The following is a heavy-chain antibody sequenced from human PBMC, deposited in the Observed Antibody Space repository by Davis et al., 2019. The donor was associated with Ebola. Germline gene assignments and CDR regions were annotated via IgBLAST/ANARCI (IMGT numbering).Heavy chain of an antibody. CDR3: AKPSSGWYGTVDY. Sequence: GESLKISCASSCFPFPTYCMHWVRQAPGKGLEWVAVISYDGSNKYYADSVKGRFTISRDNSKNTLYLQMNSLRAEDTAVYYCAKPSSGWYGTVDYRGKGNLVTVSS. CDR1: CFPFPTYC. D-gene: IGHD6-19*01. CDR2: ISYDGSNK. J-gene: IGHJ4*02. V-gene: IGHV3-30*18.